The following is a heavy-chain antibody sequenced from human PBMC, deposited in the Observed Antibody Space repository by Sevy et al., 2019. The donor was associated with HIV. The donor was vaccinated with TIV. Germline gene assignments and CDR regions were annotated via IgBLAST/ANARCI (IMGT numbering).Heavy chain of an antibody. J-gene: IGHJ6*02. Sequence: GGSLRLSCAASGFTFSNAWMSWVRQAPGKGLEWVGRIKSKTDGGTTDYAAPVKGRFPISRDDSKNTLYLQMNSLKTEDTAVYYCTTYLDFWSGYFGVYYYYYGMDVWGQGTTVTVSS. CDR3: TTYLDFWSGYFGVYYYYYGMDV. D-gene: IGHD3-3*01. CDR1: GFTFSNAW. V-gene: IGHV3-15*01. CDR2: IKSKTDGGTT.